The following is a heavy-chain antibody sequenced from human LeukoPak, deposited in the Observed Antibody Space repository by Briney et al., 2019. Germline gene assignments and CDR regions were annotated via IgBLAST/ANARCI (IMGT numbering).Heavy chain of an antibody. CDR2: ISYDGSNK. V-gene: IGHV3-30-3*01. CDR3: ARGQIWYFDL. Sequence: GGSLRLSCAASGFTFSSYAMHWVRQAPGKGLEWVAVISYDGSNKYYADSAKGRFTTSRDNSKNTLYLQMNSLRAEDTAVYYCARGQIWYFDLWGRGTLVTVSS. CDR1: GFTFSSYA. J-gene: IGHJ2*01.